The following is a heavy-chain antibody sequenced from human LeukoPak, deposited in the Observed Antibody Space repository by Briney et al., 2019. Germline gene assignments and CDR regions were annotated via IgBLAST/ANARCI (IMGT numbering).Heavy chain of an antibody. Sequence: SETLSLTCTVSGYSISSSSYYWGWIRQPPGKGLEWIGSIYYSGSTYYNPSLKSRVTISVDTSKNQFSLKLSSVTAADTAVYYCARDRRGYSYGPFDYWGQGTLVTVSS. CDR2: IYYSGST. J-gene: IGHJ4*02. D-gene: IGHD5-18*01. CDR1: GYSISSSSYY. V-gene: IGHV4-39*07. CDR3: ARDRRGYSYGPFDY.